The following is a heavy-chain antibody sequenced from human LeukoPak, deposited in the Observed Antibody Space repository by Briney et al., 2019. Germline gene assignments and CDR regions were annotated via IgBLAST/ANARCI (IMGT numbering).Heavy chain of an antibody. CDR3: ARQRSSGWYDY. V-gene: IGHV4-34*01. CDR1: GGSFSGYY. D-gene: IGHD6-19*01. J-gene: IGHJ4*02. CDR2: INHSGST. Sequence: PSETLSLTCAVYGGSFSGYYWSWIRQPPGKGLEWIGEINHSGSTYYNPSLKSRVTISVDTSKNQFSLKLSSVTAADTAVYYCARQRSSGWYDYWGQGTLVTVSS.